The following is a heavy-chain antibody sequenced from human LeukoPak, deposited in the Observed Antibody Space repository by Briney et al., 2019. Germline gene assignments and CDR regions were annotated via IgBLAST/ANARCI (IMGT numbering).Heavy chain of an antibody. Sequence: SETLSLTCTVSIGSLNSYFWTWVRQPAGKGLEWIGRVSDTGRPYYNPSLESRVTISLDTSKNQFSLKVTSVTAADTAVYYCARGKEMTRTSGYYSFDFWGQGTLVSVSS. D-gene: IGHD3-9*01. CDR3: ARGKEMTRTSGYYSFDF. J-gene: IGHJ4*02. V-gene: IGHV4-4*07. CDR2: VSDTGRP. CDR1: IGSLNSYF.